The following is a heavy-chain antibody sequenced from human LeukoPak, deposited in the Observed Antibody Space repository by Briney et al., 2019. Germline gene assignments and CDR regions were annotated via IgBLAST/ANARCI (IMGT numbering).Heavy chain of an antibody. Sequence: GGSLRLSCAASGFTFSSYAMSWVRQAPGKGLEWVSAISGSGGSTYYADSVKGRFTISRDNSKNTLYLQMNSLRAEDTAVYYRAKGETTFLPPTNYFDYWGQGTLVTVSS. CDR2: ISGSGGST. J-gene: IGHJ4*02. CDR3: AKGETTFLPPTNYFDY. V-gene: IGHV3-23*01. D-gene: IGHD4-17*01. CDR1: GFTFSSYA.